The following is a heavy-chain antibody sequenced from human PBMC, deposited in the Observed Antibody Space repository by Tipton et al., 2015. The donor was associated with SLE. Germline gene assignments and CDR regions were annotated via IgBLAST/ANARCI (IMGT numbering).Heavy chain of an antibody. V-gene: IGHV4-59*01. CDR3: ARGTMVNLGYFDL. CDR1: GGPISGYY. Sequence: LRLSCTVSGGPISGYYWTWIRQPPGKGLEWLGYIYYSGSSNYNPSLKGRVAISQDTSKSQFSLRLNSVTAADTAVYYCARGTMVNLGYFDLWGRGTLVTVSS. J-gene: IGHJ2*01. CDR2: IYYSGSS. D-gene: IGHD3-10*01.